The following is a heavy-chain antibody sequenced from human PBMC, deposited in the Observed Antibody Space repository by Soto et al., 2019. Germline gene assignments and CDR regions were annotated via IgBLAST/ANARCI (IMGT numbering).Heavy chain of an antibody. J-gene: IGHJ5*02. V-gene: IGHV4-31*03. CDR1: GGSISSGGYY. CDR2: IYYSGST. D-gene: IGHD2-21*02. Sequence: QVQLQESGPGLVKPSQTLSLTCTVSGGSISSGGYYWSWIRQHPGKGLEWIGYIYYSGSTYYNPSLXSXXXRXXDTSKHQFSLKLSSVTAADTAVYYCARSSPVVTAPWGQGTLVTVSS. CDR3: ARSSPVVTAP.